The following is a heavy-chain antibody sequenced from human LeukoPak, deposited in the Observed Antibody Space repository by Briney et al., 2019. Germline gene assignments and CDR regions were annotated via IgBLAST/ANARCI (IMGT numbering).Heavy chain of an antibody. CDR1: GFTFSSYW. J-gene: IGHJ4*02. CDR2: VNRDGSET. CDR3: ARQHCSGGDCYFFD. V-gene: IGHV3-7*01. Sequence: PGGSLRLSCAASGFTFSSYWMSWVRQVPGRGPEWVANVNRDGSETYYLDSVKGRFTISKDNAKNSLYLQMNSLRAEDTAVYYCARQHCSGGDCYFFDWGQGTLVTVSS. D-gene: IGHD2-15*01.